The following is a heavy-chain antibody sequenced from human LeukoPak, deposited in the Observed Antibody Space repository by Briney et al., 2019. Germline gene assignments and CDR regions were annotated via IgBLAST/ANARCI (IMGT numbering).Heavy chain of an antibody. D-gene: IGHD7-27*01. V-gene: IGHV4-30-4*01. Sequence: PSETLSLTCTVSGGSISSGDYYWSWIRQPPGKGLEWIGYIYYSGSTYYNPSLKSRVTMSVDTSKNQFSLKLNSVTAADTAVYYCARALSRLLGMNYWGQGTLVTVSS. CDR3: ARALSRLLGMNY. CDR2: IYYSGST. CDR1: GGSISSGDYY. J-gene: IGHJ4*02.